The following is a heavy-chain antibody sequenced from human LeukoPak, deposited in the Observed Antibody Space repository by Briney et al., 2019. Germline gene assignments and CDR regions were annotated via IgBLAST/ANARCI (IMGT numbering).Heavy chain of an antibody. J-gene: IGHJ4*02. CDR2: ISGSGGST. Sequence: GGSLRLSCAASGLTFSSYAMSWVRQAQGKGLEWVSAISGSGGSTYYADSVKGRFTISRDNSKNTLYLQMNSLRAEDTAVYCCAKDRRVFDYWGQGTLVTVSS. D-gene: IGHD3-3*01. CDR1: GLTFSSYA. CDR3: AKDRRVFDY. V-gene: IGHV3-23*01.